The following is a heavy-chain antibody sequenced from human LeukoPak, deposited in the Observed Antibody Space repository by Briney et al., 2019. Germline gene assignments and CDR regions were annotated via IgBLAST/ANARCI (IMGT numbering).Heavy chain of an antibody. J-gene: IGHJ4*02. CDR1: GGSISSYY. CDR3: ARAWDCSSTTCYVYFDY. V-gene: IGHV4-59*01. D-gene: IGHD2-2*01. CDR2: IYYSGST. Sequence: PSETLSLTCTVSGGSISSYYWSWIRQPPGKGLEWIGYIYYSGSTNYNASLTNRVTISVDTSKNQFSLKLSSVTAADTAVYYCARAWDCSSTTCYVYFDYWGQGSLVTVSS.